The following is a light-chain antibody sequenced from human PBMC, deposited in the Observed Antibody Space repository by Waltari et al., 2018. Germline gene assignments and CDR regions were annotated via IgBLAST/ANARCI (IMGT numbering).Light chain of an antibody. CDR1: STDAGGSNF. Sequence: QSALTQPASVSGSPGQSITIPCTGTSTDAGGSNFVSWHQQFPGKAPQLIIYDVSHRPSGVSNRFSGSKSGNTASLNISGLQAEDEADYYCSSYTSTTTLVVFGGGTKLTVL. V-gene: IGLV2-14*01. J-gene: IGLJ2*01. CDR2: DVS. CDR3: SSYTSTTTLVV.